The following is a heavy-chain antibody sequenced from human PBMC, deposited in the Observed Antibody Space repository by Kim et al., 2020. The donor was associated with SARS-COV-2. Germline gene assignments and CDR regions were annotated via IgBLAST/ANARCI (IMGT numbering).Heavy chain of an antibody. CDR1: GGSISSSSYY. Sequence: SETLSLTCTVSGGSISSSSYYWGWIRQPPGKGLEWIGSIYYSGSTYYNPSLKSRVTISVDTSKNQFSLKLSSVTAADTAVYYCARHAGGDYALYDFDYWGQGTLVTVSS. CDR3: ARHAGGDYALYDFDY. J-gene: IGHJ4*02. CDR2: IYYSGST. V-gene: IGHV4-39*01. D-gene: IGHD4-17*01.